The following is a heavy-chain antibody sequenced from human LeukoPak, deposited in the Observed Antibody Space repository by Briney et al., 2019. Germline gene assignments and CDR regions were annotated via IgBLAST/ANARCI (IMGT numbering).Heavy chain of an antibody. CDR1: GFTFGSYA. CDR2: ISGSGGST. Sequence: GGSLRLSCAVSGFTFGSYAMTWVRQAPAKGLEWVSAISGSGGSTYYADSVKGRFTISRDNSKNTLYLQMNSLRAEDTAVYYCARDGLVTTLGYWGQGTLVTVSS. CDR3: ARDGLVTTLGY. J-gene: IGHJ4*02. D-gene: IGHD4-17*01. V-gene: IGHV3-23*01.